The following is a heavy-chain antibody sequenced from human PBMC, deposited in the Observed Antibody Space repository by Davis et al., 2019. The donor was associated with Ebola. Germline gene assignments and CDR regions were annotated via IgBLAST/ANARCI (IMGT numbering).Heavy chain of an antibody. D-gene: IGHD1-7*01. Sequence: PSETLSLTCAVYGGSFSGYYWSWIRQPPGKGLEWIGEINHSGSTNYNPSLKSRVTISVDTSKNQFSLKLSSVTAADTAVYYCARGGRGISITGTTFKYYGMDVWGQGTTVTVSS. CDR3: ARGGRGISITGTTFKYYGMDV. CDR2: INHSGST. V-gene: IGHV4-34*01. J-gene: IGHJ6*02. CDR1: GGSFSGYY.